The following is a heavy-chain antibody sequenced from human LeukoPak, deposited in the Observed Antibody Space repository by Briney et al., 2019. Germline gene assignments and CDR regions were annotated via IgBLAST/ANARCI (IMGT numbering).Heavy chain of an antibody. CDR3: ARGGTGRPDFDY. V-gene: IGHV1-69*06. CDR2: IIPIFGTA. Sequence: SVTVSCKASGGTFSSYAISWVRQAPGQGLEWMGGIIPIFGTANYAQKFQGRVTITADKSTSTAYMELSSLRSEDTAVYYCARGGTGRPDFDYWGQGTLVTVSS. J-gene: IGHJ4*02. CDR1: GGTFSSYA. D-gene: IGHD1-1*01.